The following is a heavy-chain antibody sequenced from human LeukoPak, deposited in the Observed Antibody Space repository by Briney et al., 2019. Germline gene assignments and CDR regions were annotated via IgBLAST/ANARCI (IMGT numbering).Heavy chain of an antibody. Sequence: ASVKVSCKASGYTFTSYGISWVRQAPGQGLEWMGWISAYNGNTNYAQKLQGRVTMTTDTSTSTAYMELRSLRSDDTAVYYCATRPRGGYYYYYMDVWGKGTTVTISS. CDR1: GYTFTSYG. J-gene: IGHJ6*03. CDR2: ISAYNGNT. V-gene: IGHV1-18*01. D-gene: IGHD3-3*01. CDR3: ATRPRGGYYYYYMDV.